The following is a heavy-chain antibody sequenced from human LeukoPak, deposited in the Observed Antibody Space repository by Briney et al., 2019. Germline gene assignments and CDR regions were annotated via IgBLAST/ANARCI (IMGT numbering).Heavy chain of an antibody. Sequence: GGSLRPSCAAPGFTVSSNYMSWVRQAPGKGLGWVSVIYSGGSTYYADSVKGRFTISRDNSKNTLYLQMNSLRAEDTAVYYCARPQYSSGWYEDYWGQGTLVTVSS. D-gene: IGHD6-19*01. CDR1: GFTVSSNY. V-gene: IGHV3-66*04. CDR2: IYSGGST. J-gene: IGHJ4*02. CDR3: ARPQYSSGWYEDY.